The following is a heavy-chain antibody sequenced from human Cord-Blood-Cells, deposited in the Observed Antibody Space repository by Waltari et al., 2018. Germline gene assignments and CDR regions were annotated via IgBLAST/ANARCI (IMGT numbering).Heavy chain of an antibody. D-gene: IGHD2-2*01. Sequence: QVQLVQSGAEVKKPGSSVKVSCKAFGGTFSSYAISWVRQAPGQGLEWMGGIIPIFGTANYAQKFQGRVTITADESTSTAYMELSSLRSEDTAVYYCARPGGIVVVPAATYDAFDIWGQGTMVTVSS. V-gene: IGHV1-69*12. CDR2: IIPIFGTA. CDR1: GGTFSSYA. J-gene: IGHJ3*02. CDR3: ARPGGIVVVPAATYDAFDI.